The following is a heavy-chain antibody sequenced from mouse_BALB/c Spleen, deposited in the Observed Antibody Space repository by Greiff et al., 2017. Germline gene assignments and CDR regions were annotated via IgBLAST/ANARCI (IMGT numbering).Heavy chain of an antibody. CDR1: GFSLTSYG. D-gene: IGHD3-2*01. CDR2: IWAGGST. J-gene: IGHJ2*01. Sequence: QVQLKESGPGLVAPSQSLSITCTVSGFSLTSYGVHWVRQPPGKGLEWLGVIWAGGSTNYNSALMSRLSISKDNSKSQVFLKMNSLQTDDTAMYYCARDRQLGLRSFDYWGQGTTLTVSS. CDR3: ARDRQLGLRSFDY. V-gene: IGHV2-9*02.